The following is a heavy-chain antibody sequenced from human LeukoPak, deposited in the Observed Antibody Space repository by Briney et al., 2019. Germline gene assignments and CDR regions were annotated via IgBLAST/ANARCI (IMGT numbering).Heavy chain of an antibody. CDR2: IVSNGGST. Sequence: GGSLRLSCSASGFTFGSSAMHWVRQAPGKGLEYVSAIVSNGGSTYYADSVKGRFTISRDNSKNTLYLQMSSLRAEDTAVYYCVKPSGYSGYGYFFDYWGQGTLVTVSS. J-gene: IGHJ4*02. CDR1: GFTFGSSA. V-gene: IGHV3-64D*06. CDR3: VKPSGYSGYGYFFDY. D-gene: IGHD5-12*01.